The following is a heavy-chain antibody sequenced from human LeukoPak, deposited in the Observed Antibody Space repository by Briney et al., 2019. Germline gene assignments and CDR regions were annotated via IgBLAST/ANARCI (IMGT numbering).Heavy chain of an antibody. D-gene: IGHD6-13*01. CDR1: GFTFSSSA. Sequence: GGSLRLSCAASGFTFSSSAMHWVRQAPGKGLGWVAVISYDGSNKYYADSVKGRFTISRDNSKNTLYLQMNTLRAEDPTVYYCATDPPYSQQQLAYYSAYSGQGTLVT. V-gene: IGHV3-30*04. CDR3: ATDPPYSQQQLAYYSAY. CDR2: ISYDGSNK. J-gene: IGHJ4*02.